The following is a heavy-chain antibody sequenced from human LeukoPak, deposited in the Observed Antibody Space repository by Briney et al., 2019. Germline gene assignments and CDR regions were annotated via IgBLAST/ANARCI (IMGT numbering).Heavy chain of an antibody. D-gene: IGHD4-11*01. J-gene: IGHJ4*02. V-gene: IGHV3-7*02. CDR1: GFTFSNYW. Sequence: GGSLRLSCAASGFTFSNYWMNWVRQAPGKGLEWVANIKLDGSEKYYVDSVKGRFTISRDNAKDTLYLQMNSLRAEDTAVYYCAKISVATPMDYWGQGTLVTVSS. CDR2: IKLDGSEK. CDR3: AKISVATPMDY.